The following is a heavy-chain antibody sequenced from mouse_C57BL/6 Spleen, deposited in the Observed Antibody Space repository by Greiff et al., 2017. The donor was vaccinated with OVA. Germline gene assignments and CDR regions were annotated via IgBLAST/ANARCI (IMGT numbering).Heavy chain of an antibody. CDR3: ARSSYSNYLYFDV. V-gene: IGHV1-81*01. J-gene: IGHJ1*03. CDR2: IYPRSGNT. Sequence: VNLVESGAELARPGASVKLSCKASGYTFTSYGISWVKQRTGQGLEWIGEIYPRSGNTYYNEKFKGKATLTADKSSSTAYMELRSLTSEDSAVYFCARSSYSNYLYFDVWGTGTTVTVSS. CDR1: GYTFTSYG. D-gene: IGHD2-5*01.